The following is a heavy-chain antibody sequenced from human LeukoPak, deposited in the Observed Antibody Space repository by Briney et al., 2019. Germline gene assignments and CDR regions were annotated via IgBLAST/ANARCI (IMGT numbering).Heavy chain of an antibody. CDR3: AGCSGGSPIDAFHI. CDR2: VYYSGSN. D-gene: IGHD2-15*01. CDR1: GGSINSGAYY. Sequence: PSETLSLTCTLSGGSINSGAYYWRWIRPPPGRGLEWIGYVYYSGSNYYNPSLKSRVTISVDTSKNQFSLKLSSVTAADTAVYYCAGCSGGSPIDAFHIWGQGTMVTVSS. J-gene: IGHJ3*02. V-gene: IGHV4-31*03.